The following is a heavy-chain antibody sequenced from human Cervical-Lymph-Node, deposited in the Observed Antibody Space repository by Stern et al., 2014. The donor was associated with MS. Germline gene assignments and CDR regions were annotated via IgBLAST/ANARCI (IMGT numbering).Heavy chain of an antibody. CDR2: ISYDGSNK. J-gene: IGHJ4*02. D-gene: IGHD1-26*01. V-gene: IGHV3-30*18. CDR3: AKDQGVGATAFDY. Sequence: QLVQSGGGVVQPGRSLRLSCAASTFTFSTYGMHWVRQAPGKGLEWVAVISYDGSNKHYADSVKGRFTISRDNSKNTLFLQMNSLRAEDTAVYYCAKDQGVGATAFDYWCQGTLVTVSS. CDR1: TFTFSTYG.